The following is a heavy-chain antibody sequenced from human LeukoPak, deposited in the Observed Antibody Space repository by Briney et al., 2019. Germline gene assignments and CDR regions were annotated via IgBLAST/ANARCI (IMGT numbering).Heavy chain of an antibody. Sequence: PGGSLRLSCAASGFTFSSYWMHWVRQAPGKGLVWVSRLNSDGSSTSYADSVKGRFTISRDNAKNSLYLQMNSLRAEDTAVYYCAREGGEKYYDRFDPWGQGTLVTVSS. CDR1: GFTFSSYW. V-gene: IGHV3-74*01. D-gene: IGHD3-3*01. CDR2: LNSDGSST. CDR3: AREGGEKYYDRFDP. J-gene: IGHJ5*02.